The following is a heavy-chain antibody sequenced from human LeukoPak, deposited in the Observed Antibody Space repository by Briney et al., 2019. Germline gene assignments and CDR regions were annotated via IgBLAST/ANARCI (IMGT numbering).Heavy chain of an antibody. V-gene: IGHV3-53*01. CDR3: ARAAYDSNGFTANHDY. Sequence: GGSLRLSCAASGFIVSDNYMSWVRQAPGKGLEWVSVLYSDGTTYYADSVKGRFTISRDNSENTLYLQMNNLRAKDTAFYYCARAAYDSNGFTANHDYWGQGTLVTVSS. J-gene: IGHJ4*02. CDR2: LYSDGTT. CDR1: GFIVSDNY. D-gene: IGHD3-22*01.